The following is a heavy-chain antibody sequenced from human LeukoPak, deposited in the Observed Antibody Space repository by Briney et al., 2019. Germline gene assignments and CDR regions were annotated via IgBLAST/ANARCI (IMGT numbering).Heavy chain of an antibody. CDR3: ARGGQGYYDSSGYYYDPTLFAFDI. J-gene: IGHJ3*02. CDR1: GGSISGGGYY. CDR2: IYYSGST. D-gene: IGHD3-22*01. V-gene: IGHV4-31*03. Sequence: SETLSLTCTVSGGSISGGGYYWSWIRQHPGKGLEWIGYIYYSGSTYYNPSLKSRVTISVDTSKNQFSLKLSSVTAADTAVYYCARGGQGYYDSSGYYYDPTLFAFDIWGQGTMVTVSS.